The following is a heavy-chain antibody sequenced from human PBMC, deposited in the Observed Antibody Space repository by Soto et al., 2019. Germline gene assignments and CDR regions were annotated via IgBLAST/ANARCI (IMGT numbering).Heavy chain of an antibody. V-gene: IGHV4-61*01. Sequence: SETLSLTCTVSGGSVSSGSYYWSWIPKPPGKGLEWIWYIYYSGSTNYNPSLKSRVTISVDTSKNQFSLKLSYVTAADTAVYHCARGGAIAAHSSLFDYWGQGALVTSPQ. J-gene: IGHJ4*02. CDR3: ARGGAIAAHSSLFDY. CDR1: GGSVSSGSYY. CDR2: IYYSGST. D-gene: IGHD6-13*01.